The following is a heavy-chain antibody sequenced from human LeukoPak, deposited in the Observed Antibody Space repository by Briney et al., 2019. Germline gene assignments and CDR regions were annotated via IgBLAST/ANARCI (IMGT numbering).Heavy chain of an antibody. CDR3: AGGGDSGGYYYPMFDY. CDR1: GGSISSGGYY. J-gene: IGHJ4*02. V-gene: IGHV4-61*08. CDR2: IYYTGST. D-gene: IGHD3-22*01. Sequence: SETLSLTCIVSGGSISSGGYYWSWIRQPPGKGLEWIGYIYYTGSTNYNLSLKSRVTISVDTSKNQFSLKLSSVTAADTAVYFCAGGGDSGGYYYPMFDYWGQGILVTVSS.